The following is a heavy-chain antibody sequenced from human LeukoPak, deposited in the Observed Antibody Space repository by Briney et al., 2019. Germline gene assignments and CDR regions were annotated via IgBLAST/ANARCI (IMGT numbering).Heavy chain of an antibody. CDR1: GGSINSYY. J-gene: IGHJ3*02. Sequence: SETLSLTCSVSGGSINSYYWSWIRQPPGKGLECIGYIHYTGSTNYNPSLKSRVTISVDTSKNQFSLKLSSVTAADTAVYYCARATAITMVRGVRSDGFDIWGQGTMVTVSS. D-gene: IGHD3-10*01. V-gene: IGHV4-59*01. CDR3: ARATAITMVRGVRSDGFDI. CDR2: IHYTGST.